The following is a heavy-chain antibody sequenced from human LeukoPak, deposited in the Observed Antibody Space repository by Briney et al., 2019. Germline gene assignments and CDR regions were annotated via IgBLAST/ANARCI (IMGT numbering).Heavy chain of an antibody. D-gene: IGHD6-13*01. CDR1: GFTFSSYG. Sequence: LPGGSLRLSCAASGFTFSSYGMHWVRQAPGKGLEWVAVIWYDGSNKYYADSVKGRFTISRDNSKNTLYLQMNSLRAEDTAVYYCAKDGEQQLVLYCYYMDVWGKGTTVTVSS. V-gene: IGHV3-33*06. CDR2: IWYDGSNK. J-gene: IGHJ6*03. CDR3: AKDGEQQLVLYCYYMDV.